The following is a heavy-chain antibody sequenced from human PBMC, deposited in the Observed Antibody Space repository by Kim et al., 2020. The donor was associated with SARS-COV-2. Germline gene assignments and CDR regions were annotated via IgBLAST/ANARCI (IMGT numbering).Heavy chain of an antibody. D-gene: IGHD3-10*01. V-gene: IGHV3-30*04. Sequence: GGSLRLSCAASGFTFSRSSMPCFLQSPGTLLEWVAVISYDGSNKYYADSVKGRFTISRDNSKNTLYLQMNSLRAEDTAVYYCARVGSGSYWGHFDYWGQGTLVTVSS. CDR1: GFTFSRSS. CDR3: ARVGSGSYWGHFDY. J-gene: IGHJ4*02. CDR2: ISYDGSNK.